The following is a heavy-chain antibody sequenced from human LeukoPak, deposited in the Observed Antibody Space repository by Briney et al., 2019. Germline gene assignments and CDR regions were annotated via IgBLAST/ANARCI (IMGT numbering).Heavy chain of an antibody. Sequence: ASVKVSCKASGYTFTAYYMHWVRQAPGQGLEWMGWIKSDSGGPTYAQNFQGRVTMSRDTSISTAYMELSSLRADETAVYYCAREAPNDAFDIGGQGTMVT. CDR2: IKSDSGGP. V-gene: IGHV1-2*02. CDR1: GYTFTAYY. J-gene: IGHJ3*02. CDR3: AREAPNDAFDI.